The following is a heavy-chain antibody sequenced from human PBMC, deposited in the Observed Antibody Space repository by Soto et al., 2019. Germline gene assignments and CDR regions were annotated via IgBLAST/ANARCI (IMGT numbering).Heavy chain of an antibody. CDR1: GFTFSTYS. CDR2: ISSSSSYI. J-gene: IGHJ6*02. Sequence: EVQLVESGGGLVKPGGSLRLSCAASGFTFSTYSMNWVRQAPGKGLEWVSSISSSSSYIYYADSVKGRFTISRDNAKNSQYLQMNSLRAEDTAVYYCARRKPTDTYEGMDVWGQGTTVTVSS. V-gene: IGHV3-21*01. CDR3: ARRKPTDTYEGMDV.